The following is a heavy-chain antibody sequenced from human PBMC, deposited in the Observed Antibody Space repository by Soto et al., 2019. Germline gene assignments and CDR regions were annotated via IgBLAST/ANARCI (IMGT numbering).Heavy chain of an antibody. D-gene: IGHD2-2*01. CDR1: EFTYSSYA. CDR2: ISGSGGST. CDR3: AKEVGDCSSTSCPLPVDY. J-gene: IGHJ4*02. Sequence: AGSVRHTCVASEFTYSSYAMSWVHQAPGKGLEWVSAISGSGGSTYYADSVKGRFTISRDNSKNTLYLQMNSLRAEDTAVYYCAKEVGDCSSTSCPLPVDYWGQGTLVTV. V-gene: IGHV3-23*01.